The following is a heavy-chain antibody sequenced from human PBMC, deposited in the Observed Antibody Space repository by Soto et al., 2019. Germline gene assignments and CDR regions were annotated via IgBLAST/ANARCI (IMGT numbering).Heavy chain of an antibody. D-gene: IGHD3-22*01. CDR2: ISGSGGST. CDR1: GFTFSSYA. CDR3: AKFRAITMIVVPFAAFDI. Sequence: GGSLRLSCAASGFTFSSYAMSWVRQAPGKGLEWVSAISGSGGSTYYADSVKGRFTISRDNSKNTLYLQMNSLRAEDTAVYYCAKFRAITMIVVPFAAFDIWGQGTMVTVSS. V-gene: IGHV3-23*01. J-gene: IGHJ3*02.